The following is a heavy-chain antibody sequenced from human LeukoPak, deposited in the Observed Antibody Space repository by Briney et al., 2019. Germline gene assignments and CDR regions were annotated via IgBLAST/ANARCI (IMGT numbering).Heavy chain of an antibody. V-gene: IGHV4-59*01. CDR1: GGSISSYY. CDR2: IYYSGSA. D-gene: IGHD4-17*01. J-gene: IGHJ3*02. CDR3: ARIPTVSSAFDI. Sequence: SETLSDTRTGSGGSISSYYWSWVRQPPGKGLEGIGYIYYSGSATVNASLTSRVTISVDTSKNQFSLKLSSVTAADTAVYYCARIPTVSSAFDIWGQGTMVTVSS.